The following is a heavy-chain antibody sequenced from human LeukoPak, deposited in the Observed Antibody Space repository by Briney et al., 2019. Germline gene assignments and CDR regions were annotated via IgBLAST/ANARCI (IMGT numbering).Heavy chain of an antibody. CDR1: GGSISSSSYY. J-gene: IGHJ3*02. Sequence: KPSETLSLTCTVSGGSISSSSYYWGWIRQPPGKGLEWIGSIYYSGSTYYNPSLKSRVTISVDTSKNQFSLKLSSVTAADTAVYYCARLSLQIRFLEWLSHGDAFDIWGQGTMVTVSS. D-gene: IGHD3-3*01. CDR2: IYYSGST. CDR3: ARLSLQIRFLEWLSHGDAFDI. V-gene: IGHV4-39*01.